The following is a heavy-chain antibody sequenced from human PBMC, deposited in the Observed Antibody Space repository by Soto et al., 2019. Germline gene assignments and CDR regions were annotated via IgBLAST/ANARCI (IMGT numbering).Heavy chain of an antibody. CDR3: AQSGRYFDWLFPY. V-gene: IGHV4-59*01. D-gene: IGHD3-9*01. Sequence: SETLSLTCTVSGGSISSYYWSWIRQPPGKGLEWIGYIYYSGSTNYNPSLKSRVTISVDTSKNQFSLKLSSVTAADTAVYYCAQSGRYFDWLFPYWGQGTLVTVPQ. J-gene: IGHJ4*02. CDR1: GGSISSYY. CDR2: IYYSGST.